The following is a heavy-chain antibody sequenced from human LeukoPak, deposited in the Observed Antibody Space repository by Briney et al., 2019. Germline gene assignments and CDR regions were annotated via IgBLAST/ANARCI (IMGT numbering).Heavy chain of an antibody. D-gene: IGHD3/OR15-3a*01. CDR2: ISGSGGST. J-gene: IGHJ3*02. CDR1: GFTLSTYA. V-gene: IGHV3-23*01. Sequence: GGSLRLSCAASGFTLSTYATSWVRQAPGKGLEWVSAISGSGGSTYYADSVKGRFTISRDNSKNTLYLQMNSLRAEDTAVYYCAKERWTTTAFDIWGQGTMVTVSS. CDR3: AKERWTTTAFDI.